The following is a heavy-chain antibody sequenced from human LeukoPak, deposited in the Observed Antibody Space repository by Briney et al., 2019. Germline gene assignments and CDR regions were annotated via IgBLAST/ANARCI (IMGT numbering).Heavy chain of an antibody. V-gene: IGHV3-23*01. D-gene: IGHD3-3*01. CDR3: AKDKTDFWSGYSN. J-gene: IGHJ4*02. CDR2: ISGSGGST. Sequence: GGSLRLSCAASGFTFSSYAMSWVRQAPGKGLEWVSAISGSGGSTYYADSVKGRFTISRDNSKNTLYLQMNSPRAEDTAVYYCAKDKTDFWSGYSNWGQGTLVTVSS. CDR1: GFTFSSYA.